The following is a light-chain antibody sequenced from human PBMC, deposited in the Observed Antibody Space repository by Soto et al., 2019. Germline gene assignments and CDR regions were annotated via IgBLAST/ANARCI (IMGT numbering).Light chain of an antibody. CDR2: TAS. CDR3: QQGKSFPLT. Sequence: DIQMTPSPSSVSASVGDRVTITCRASQDINKWLAWYQQKPGLAPNLVIYTASRLHGGGPSRFSGCAYGTDFTLTISSLQPEDVATYYCQQGKSFPLTFGGGTKVDIK. J-gene: IGKJ4*01. V-gene: IGKV1-12*01. CDR1: QDINKW.